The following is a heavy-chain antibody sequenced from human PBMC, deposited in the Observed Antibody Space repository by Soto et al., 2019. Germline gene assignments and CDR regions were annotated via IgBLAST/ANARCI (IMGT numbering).Heavy chain of an antibody. J-gene: IGHJ4*02. Sequence: GVSLRRSCAPSGFPFSSYWMGWVRQAPGTGLEWVANIKQDGREKYYVDSVKCRLTISRDNAKNALYLQMNILRAEATAVYYCARGIIVATWKWARGTLETVSS. D-gene: IGHD5-12*01. CDR3: ARGIIVATWK. CDR1: GFPFSSYW. V-gene: IGHV3-7*03. CDR2: IKQDGREK.